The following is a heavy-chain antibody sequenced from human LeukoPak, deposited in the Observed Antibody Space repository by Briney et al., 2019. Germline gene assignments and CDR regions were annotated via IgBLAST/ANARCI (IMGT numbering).Heavy chain of an antibody. CDR2: NYYSGST. J-gene: IGHJ6*03. D-gene: IGHD2-2*01. V-gene: IGHV4-59*08. Sequence: SETLSLTCTVSGGSISTYYARWLRQPPGKGLECIGYNYYSGSTNYNPSLKSRVTISVDTAKNQFSLKLSSVTAADTAVYYCAIHGNLVVPANYSYMDVWGKGTTVTVSS. CDR1: GGSISTYY. CDR3: AIHGNLVVPANYSYMDV.